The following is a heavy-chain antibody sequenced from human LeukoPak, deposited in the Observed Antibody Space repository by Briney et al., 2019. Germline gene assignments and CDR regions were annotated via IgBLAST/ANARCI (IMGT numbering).Heavy chain of an antibody. V-gene: IGHV3-23*01. CDR2: VSGNGGTT. Sequence: QLWGSLILSCASSGFTFRSYGMSWVRPAPGKGLEWLSSVSGNGGTTYYAESVRGRFAISRDNSNNMLYLQLNSLRAEDTAVYYCAESWQEGYDSGQIHHWGQGTLVTVSS. CDR1: GFTFRSYG. D-gene: IGHD3-22*01. CDR3: AESWQEGYDSGQIHH. J-gene: IGHJ5*02.